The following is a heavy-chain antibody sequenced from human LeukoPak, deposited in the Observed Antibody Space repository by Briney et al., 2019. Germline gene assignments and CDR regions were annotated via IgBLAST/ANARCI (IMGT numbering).Heavy chain of an antibody. D-gene: IGHD1-26*01. CDR1: GSSISSGGYY. CDR2: IYYSGST. V-gene: IGHV4-61*08. J-gene: IGHJ4*02. Sequence: SETLSLTCTVSGSSISSGGYYWSWIRQPPGKGLEWIGYIYYSGSTNYNPSLKSRVTISVDTSKNQFSLKLSSVTAADTAAYYCARDSEPRELWGYFDYWGQGTLVTVSS. CDR3: ARDSEPRELWGYFDY.